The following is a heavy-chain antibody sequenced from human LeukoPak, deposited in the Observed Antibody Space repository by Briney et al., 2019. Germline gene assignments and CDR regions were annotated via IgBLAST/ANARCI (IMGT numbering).Heavy chain of an antibody. D-gene: IGHD1-26*01. CDR3: ARWGRSGSFYVY. CDR1: GFTFSDYY. J-gene: IGHJ4*02. CDR2: ISSSGSTI. Sequence: GGSLRLSCAASGFTFSDYYMSWIRQAPGKGLEWVSYISSSGSTIYYADSVKGRFTVSRDNAKNSLYLQMNSLRAEDAAVYYCARWGRSGSFYVYWGQGTLVTVSS. V-gene: IGHV3-11*01.